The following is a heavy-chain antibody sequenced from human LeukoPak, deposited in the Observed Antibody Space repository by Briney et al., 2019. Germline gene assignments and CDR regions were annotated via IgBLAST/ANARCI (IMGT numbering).Heavy chain of an antibody. J-gene: IGHJ4*02. V-gene: IGHV4-4*02. Sequence: PSGTLSLTCAVSGVSISSSNWRSWVRQPPGKGLEWIGEIYHSGSTNYNPSLKSRVTISVDKSKNQFSLKLSSVTAADTAVYYCARGAPDTQLWLLGQSPLDYWGQGTLVTVSS. CDR3: ARGAPDTQLWLLGQSPLDY. D-gene: IGHD5-18*01. CDR1: GVSISSSNW. CDR2: IYHSGST.